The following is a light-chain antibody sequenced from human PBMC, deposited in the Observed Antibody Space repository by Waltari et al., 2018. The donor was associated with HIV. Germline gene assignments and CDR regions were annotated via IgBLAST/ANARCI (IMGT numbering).Light chain of an antibody. Sequence: QSALTQPPSASGSPGETVTLSCTGTSNDIGLYNYVSWFQQHPGKVPKLVMFEVSQRPAGGPDRFSGSKSGYTAALTVSGLQPDYEADYFCSSFAGNDFFVFGGGTRLTVL. V-gene: IGLV2-8*01. CDR2: EVS. J-gene: IGLJ2*01. CDR1: SNDIGLYNY. CDR3: SSFAGNDFFV.